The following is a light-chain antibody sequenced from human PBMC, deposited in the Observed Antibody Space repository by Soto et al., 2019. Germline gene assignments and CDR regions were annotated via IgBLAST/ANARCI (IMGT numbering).Light chain of an antibody. CDR1: QGVSSS. Sequence: AIQLTQSPSSLSASVGDRVTITCRASQGVSSSLAWYQQKPGTAPKLLIYDASDLETGVPSRFSGSGAGTDFNLTLSSLQPEDFAPYYWQQFNNYPLTFGQGTRLEIK. J-gene: IGKJ5*01. CDR2: DAS. CDR3: QQFNNYPLT. V-gene: IGKV1D-13*01.